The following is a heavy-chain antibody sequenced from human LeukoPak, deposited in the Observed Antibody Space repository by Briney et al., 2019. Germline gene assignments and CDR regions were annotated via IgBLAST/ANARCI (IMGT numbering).Heavy chain of an antibody. J-gene: IGHJ4*02. CDR3: ARPLDCSSTSCPIGY. D-gene: IGHD2-2*01. Sequence: GESLKISCKGSGYSFTSYWIGWVRPMPGKGLEWMGIIYPGDSDTRYSPSFQGQVTISADKSISTAYLQWSSLKASDTAMYYCARPLDCSSTSCPIGYWGQGTLVTVSS. CDR2: IYPGDSDT. V-gene: IGHV5-51*01. CDR1: GYSFTSYW.